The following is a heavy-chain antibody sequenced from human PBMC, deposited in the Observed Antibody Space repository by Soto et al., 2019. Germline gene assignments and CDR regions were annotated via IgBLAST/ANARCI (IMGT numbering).Heavy chain of an antibody. CDR1: GGSISSGGYY. CDR3: ARDRGGIPDY. V-gene: IGHV4-31*03. J-gene: IGHJ4*02. CDR2: IDYSGST. D-gene: IGHD6-13*01. Sequence: LTCTVSGGSISSGGYYWSWIRQHPGKGFEWIGYIDYSGSTFSNPSLQSRVSISVDTSKSQFSLKLSSVTAADTAVYYCARDRGGIPDYWGQGTLVTVSS.